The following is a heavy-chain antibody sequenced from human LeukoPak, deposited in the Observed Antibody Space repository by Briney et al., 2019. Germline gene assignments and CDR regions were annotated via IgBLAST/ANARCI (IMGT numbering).Heavy chain of an antibody. CDR2: ISSSVSNTI. J-gene: IGHJ4*02. V-gene: IGHV3-48*03. D-gene: IGHD3-10*01. Sequence: GGSLRLSCAAPGFNFNIYEMNWVRQAPGEGLEWVSYISSSVSNTIYYAYSVKGRFTISRDNAKNSLYLQMNSLRAEDTAVYYCARDLYYYGSGNYVPGFPDYWGQGTLVTVSS. CDR3: ARDLYYYGSGNYVPGFPDY. CDR1: GFNFNIYE.